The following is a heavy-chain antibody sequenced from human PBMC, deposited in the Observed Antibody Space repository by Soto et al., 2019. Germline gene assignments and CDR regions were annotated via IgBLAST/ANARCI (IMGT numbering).Heavy chain of an antibody. J-gene: IGHJ6*03. CDR3: VEHGFQYHMDV. D-gene: IGHD3-10*01. CDR1: GGSINSGTYY. V-gene: IGHV4-39*01. CDR2: IYNTGST. Sequence: QLQLQESGPGLVKPSETLSLTCTVSGGSINSGTYYWGWIRQPPGKGLEWIGRIYNTGSTYYSPSLKSRVTVSIDTPNNRFSLRLSSVTAADTAVYYCVEHGFQYHMDVWGRGTPVTVSS.